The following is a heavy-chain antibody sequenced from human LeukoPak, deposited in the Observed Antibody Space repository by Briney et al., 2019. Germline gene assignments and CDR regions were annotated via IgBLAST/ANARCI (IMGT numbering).Heavy chain of an antibody. Sequence: GVSLRLSCAASGFTFSAYWMHWVRQAPGKGLVWVSRMRSDGSYPSYADSVKGRFTISRDNTKAILYLQMNSLRAEDTAVYYCAREYMVQGQPTQTDAFDIWGQGTMVTVSS. V-gene: IGHV3-74*01. D-gene: IGHD3-10*01. CDR1: GFTFSAYW. J-gene: IGHJ3*02. CDR3: AREYMVQGQPTQTDAFDI. CDR2: MRSDGSYP.